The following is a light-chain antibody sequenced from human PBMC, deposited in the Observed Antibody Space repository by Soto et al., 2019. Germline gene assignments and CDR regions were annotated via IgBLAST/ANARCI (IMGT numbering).Light chain of an antibody. J-gene: IGKJ1*01. V-gene: IGKV3-20*01. CDR2: GAS. CDR1: QSVRSSY. CDR3: HQYGGSPRT. Sequence: EIVLTQSPGTLSLSPGERATLSCRASQSVRSSYLAWYQQKPGQAPRLLIYGASSRATGIPDRFSGSGSGTEFTLTISRLEPEDFAVYYCHQYGGSPRTLGQGTKVEIK.